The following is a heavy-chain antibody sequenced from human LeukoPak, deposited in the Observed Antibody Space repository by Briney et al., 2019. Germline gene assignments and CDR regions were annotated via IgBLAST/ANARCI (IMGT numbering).Heavy chain of an antibody. V-gene: IGHV1-69*06. J-gene: IGHJ3*02. Sequence: ASVKVSCKASGGTFSGYAISWVRQAPGQGLEWMGGIIPIFGTANYAQKFQGRVTITADKSTSTAYMELSSLRSEDTAVYYCARVEAPHAFDIWGQGTMVTVSS. CDR1: GGTFSGYA. CDR2: IIPIFGTA. CDR3: ARVEAPHAFDI.